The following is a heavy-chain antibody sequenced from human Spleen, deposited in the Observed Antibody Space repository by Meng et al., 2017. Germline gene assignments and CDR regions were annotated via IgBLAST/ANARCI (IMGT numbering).Heavy chain of an antibody. Sequence: SETLSLTCTVSGDSISSRSNYWGWIRRPPGKGLEWIGIIYYSGSTYYNPSLKSRVTISVDTSKNQFSLKLSSVTAADTAVYYCARRASYYGSGSYHHPIFDYWGQGTLVTVSS. V-gene: IGHV4-39*07. J-gene: IGHJ4*02. D-gene: IGHD3-10*01. CDR3: ARRASYYGSGSYHHPIFDY. CDR2: IYYSGST. CDR1: GDSISSRSNY.